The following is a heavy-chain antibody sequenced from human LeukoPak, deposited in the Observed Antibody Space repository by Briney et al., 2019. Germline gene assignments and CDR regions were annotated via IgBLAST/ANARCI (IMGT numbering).Heavy chain of an antibody. CDR3: AKNFDWLNYYFDY. CDR1: GFSPTSYS. J-gene: IGHJ4*02. D-gene: IGHD3-9*01. V-gene: IGHV3-23*01. Sequence: VGSLRLSCVASGFSPTSYSMSWVRQAQEKGLEWVSAISGSGGSTYYADSVKGRFTISRDNSKNTLYLQMNSLRAEDTAVYYCAKNFDWLNYYFDYWGQGTLVTVSS. CDR2: ISGSGGST.